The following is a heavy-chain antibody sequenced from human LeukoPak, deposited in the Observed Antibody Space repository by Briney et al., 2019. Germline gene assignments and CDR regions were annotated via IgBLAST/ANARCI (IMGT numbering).Heavy chain of an antibody. CDR3: AREDYGSFDY. CDR2: ISTYNGNT. Sequence: GASVKVSCTASGYTFTSYVISWVRQAPGQGLEWMGWISTYNGNTNYTQKLQGRVTMTTDTSTNTAYMELRSLRSDDTAVYYCAREDYGSFDYWGQGTLVTVSS. D-gene: IGHD4/OR15-4a*01. J-gene: IGHJ4*02. CDR1: GYTFTSYV. V-gene: IGHV1-18*01.